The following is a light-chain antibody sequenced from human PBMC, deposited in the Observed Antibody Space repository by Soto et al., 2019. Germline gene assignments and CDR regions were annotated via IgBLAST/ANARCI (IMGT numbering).Light chain of an antibody. V-gene: IGLV1-40*01. Sequence: QSALTQPPSVSGAPGQRVTISCTGSSSNIGAGYVVHWYQQLPGAAPKLLIFSDNNRPSGVPDRFSGSKSGTSATLGITGLQTGDEADYYCGTWDSSLSAYVFGTGTKVTVL. CDR2: SDN. CDR3: GTWDSSLSAYV. CDR1: SSNIGAGYV. J-gene: IGLJ1*01.